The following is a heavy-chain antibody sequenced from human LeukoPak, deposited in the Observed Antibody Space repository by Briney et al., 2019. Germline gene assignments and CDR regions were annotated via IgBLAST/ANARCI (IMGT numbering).Heavy chain of an antibody. CDR2: IYPGDSDT. J-gene: IGHJ3*02. CDR3: ARHPAGYGDYVVTWKNAFDI. V-gene: IGHV5-51*01. Sequence: GESLKISCKGSGYSFTSYWIGWVRQMPGKGLEWMGIIYPGDSDTRYSPSFQGQVTISADKSISTAYLQWSSLKASDTAMYYCARHPAGYGDYVVTWKNAFDIWGQGTMVTVSS. CDR1: GYSFTSYW. D-gene: IGHD4-17*01.